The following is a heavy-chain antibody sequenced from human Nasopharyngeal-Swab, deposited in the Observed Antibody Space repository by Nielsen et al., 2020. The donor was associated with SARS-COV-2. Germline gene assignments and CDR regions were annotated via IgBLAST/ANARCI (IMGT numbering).Heavy chain of an antibody. D-gene: IGHD4-17*01. CDR1: GFTFSSYG. CDR3: AGGQGTVTTYYYYGMDV. V-gene: IGHV3-33*01. CDR2: IWNDGSNK. Sequence: SCAASGFTFSSYGMHWVRQAPGKGLEWVAVIWNDGSNKYYADSVKGRFTISRDNSKNTLYLQMNSLRAEDTAVYYCAGGQGTVTTYYYYGMDVWGQGTTVTVSS. J-gene: IGHJ6*02.